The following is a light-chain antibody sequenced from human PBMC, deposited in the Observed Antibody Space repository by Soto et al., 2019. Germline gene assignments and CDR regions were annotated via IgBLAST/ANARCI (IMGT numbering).Light chain of an antibody. CDR2: AAS. CDR3: QQLNSYPLFT. Sequence: IQLTQSPSSLSASVGDSVTITCRASQGIGSSLAWYQQKPGKSPKLLIYAASILHTGVPSRFSGSGSGTVFTLTISSLRPEDLGTYYCQQLNSYPLFTFGPGTKVDIK. V-gene: IGKV1-9*01. J-gene: IGKJ3*01. CDR1: QGIGSS.